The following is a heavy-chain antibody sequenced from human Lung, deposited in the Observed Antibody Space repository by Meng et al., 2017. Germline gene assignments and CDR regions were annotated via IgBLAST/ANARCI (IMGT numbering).Heavy chain of an antibody. D-gene: IGHD3-10*01. J-gene: IGHJ2*01. CDR2: INTNTGNP. V-gene: IGHV7-4-1*02. Sequence: QVLLVQSGSELKKPGASVKVSCKAAGYTFTSYAMNWVRQAPGQGLEWMGWINTNTGNPTYAQGFTGRFVFSLDTSVSTAYLQISSLKAEDTAVYYCASGWFGELFGYFDLWGRGTLVTVSS. CDR3: ASGWFGELFGYFDL. CDR1: GYTFTSYA.